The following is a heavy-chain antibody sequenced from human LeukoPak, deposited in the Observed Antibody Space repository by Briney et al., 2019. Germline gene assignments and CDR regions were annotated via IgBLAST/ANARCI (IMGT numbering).Heavy chain of an antibody. CDR1: GFTFSDSA. CDR2: IRSKGNSYAT. CDR3: TARSDTCGQFDY. D-gene: IGHD2-21*01. Sequence: GGSLRLSCAASGFTFSDSAMHWVRQASGTGLEWAARIRSKGNSYATGYAVSVKGRFTISRDDSRNTAYLQMNSLKTEDTAIYYCTARSDTCGQFDYWGQGILVTVSS. V-gene: IGHV3-73*01. J-gene: IGHJ4*02.